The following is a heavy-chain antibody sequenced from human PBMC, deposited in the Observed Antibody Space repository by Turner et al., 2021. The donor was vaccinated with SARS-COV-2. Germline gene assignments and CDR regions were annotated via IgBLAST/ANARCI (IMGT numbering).Heavy chain of an antibody. CDR1: GGTFSSYA. J-gene: IGHJ4*02. CDR3: ARVSTFDSSGYSVDY. Sequence: QVQLVQSGAEVKKPGSSMKVSCKASGGTFSSYAISWVRQAPGQGLEGMGGIIPIFGTTNYAQKFQGRVTVTADESTSTAYMELSSLRSDDTAVYYCARVSTFDSSGYSVDYWGQGTLVTVSS. D-gene: IGHD3-22*01. CDR2: IIPIFGTT. V-gene: IGHV1-69*01.